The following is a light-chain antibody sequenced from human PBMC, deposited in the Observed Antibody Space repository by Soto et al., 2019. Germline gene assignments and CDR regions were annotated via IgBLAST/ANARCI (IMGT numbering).Light chain of an antibody. V-gene: IGKV3-20*01. J-gene: IGKJ1*01. CDR2: GAS. CDR3: QQYGSSGT. Sequence: IVLTQSPGTLSLSPGETATLSCRASQSVTTQLAWYQQKPGQAPRLIIHGASSRATGVPDRITGSGSGTDFTLSISRLEPEDFAVYYCQQYGSSGTFGQGTKVDIK. CDR1: QSVTTQ.